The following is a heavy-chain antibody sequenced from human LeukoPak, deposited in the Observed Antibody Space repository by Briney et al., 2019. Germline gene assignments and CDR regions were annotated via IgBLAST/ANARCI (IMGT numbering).Heavy chain of an antibody. CDR1: GGSLSSYY. CDR3: ARPKPYCSSTSCSDY. CDR2: IYYSGST. V-gene: IGHV4-59*12. Sequence: SETLSLTCTVSGGSLSSYYWSWIRQPPGKGLEWIGYIYYSGSTNYNPSLKSRVTISVDTSKNQFSLKLSSVTAADTAVYYCARPKPYCSSTSCSDYWGQGTLVTVSS. D-gene: IGHD2-2*01. J-gene: IGHJ4*02.